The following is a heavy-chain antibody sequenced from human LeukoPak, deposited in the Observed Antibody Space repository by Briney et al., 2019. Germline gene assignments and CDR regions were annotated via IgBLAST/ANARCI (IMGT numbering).Heavy chain of an antibody. J-gene: IGHJ4*02. V-gene: IGHV3-30*02. D-gene: IGHD6-13*01. CDR3: ARGGPAAGRFDY. Sequence: GGSLRLSCAASGFTFSNYGMFWVRQAPGKGLDWVSFIRFDGGHKYYADSVKGRFTISRDNSKNTVYLQMDSLRAEDTAVYYCARGGPAAGRFDYWGQGTLVTVSS. CDR2: IRFDGGHK. CDR1: GFTFSNYG.